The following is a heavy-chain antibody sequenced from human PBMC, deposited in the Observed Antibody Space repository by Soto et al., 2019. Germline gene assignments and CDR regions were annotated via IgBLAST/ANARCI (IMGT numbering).Heavy chain of an antibody. V-gene: IGHV4-34*01. Sequence: PSETLSLTCAVYGGSFSGYYWSWIRQPPGKGLEWIGEINHSGSTNYNPSLKSRVTISVDTSKNQFSLKLSSVTAADTAVYYCARGLWYYGSGSYLYYYGMDVWGQGTTVTVS. D-gene: IGHD3-10*01. CDR2: INHSGST. J-gene: IGHJ6*02. CDR1: GGSFSGYY. CDR3: ARGLWYYGSGSYLYYYGMDV.